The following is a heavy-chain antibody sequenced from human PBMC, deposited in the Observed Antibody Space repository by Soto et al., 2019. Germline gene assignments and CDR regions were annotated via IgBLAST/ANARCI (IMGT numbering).Heavy chain of an antibody. CDR3: AGYNWNYYFDP. Sequence: SETLSLTCTVSGGAVRDGSYYWAWLRQPPGKGLEWIGHIYHSGSTIYNPSLKSRVTISIDTSKSQFSLNLNSMTAADTAVYYCAGYNWNYYFDPWGQGTLVTVSS. V-gene: IGHV4-61*01. D-gene: IGHD1-7*01. CDR1: GGAVRDGSYY. J-gene: IGHJ5*02. CDR2: IYHSGST.